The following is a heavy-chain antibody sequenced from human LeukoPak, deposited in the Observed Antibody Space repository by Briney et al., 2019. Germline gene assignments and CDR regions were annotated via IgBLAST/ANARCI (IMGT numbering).Heavy chain of an antibody. J-gene: IGHJ4*02. CDR1: GGSITSSSYY. D-gene: IGHD2-2*01. CDR3: ARDRGHLLNQPLRSHFDY. Sequence: PSETLSLTCTVSGGSITSSSYYWGWIRQPPGKGLEWIGSIYYSGSTYYNPSLKSRVTISVDTSKNQFSLKLSSVTAADTAVYYCARDRGHLLNQPLRSHFDYWGQGTLVTVSS. CDR2: IYYSGST. V-gene: IGHV4-39*07.